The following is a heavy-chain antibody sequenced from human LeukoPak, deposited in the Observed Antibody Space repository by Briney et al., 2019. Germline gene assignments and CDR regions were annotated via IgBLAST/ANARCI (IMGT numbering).Heavy chain of an antibody. Sequence: SQTLSLTCTVSGGSISSGGHSWSWIRQPPGKGLEWIGYIYHSGSGSTYYNPSLKSRVTISIDKSKNQFSLKLNSVTAADTAVYYCARINDFWSGPTLDVRGQGTTVTVSS. CDR3: ARINDFWSGPTLDV. J-gene: IGHJ6*02. CDR2: IYHSGSGST. CDR1: GGSISSGGHS. V-gene: IGHV4-30-2*01. D-gene: IGHD3-3*01.